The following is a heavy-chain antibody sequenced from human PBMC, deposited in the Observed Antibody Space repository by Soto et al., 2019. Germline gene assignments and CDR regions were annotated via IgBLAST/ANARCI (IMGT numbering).Heavy chain of an antibody. CDR2: IWYDGSNK. CDR1: GFTFSSYG. CDR3: ARGGGYSYGTFDY. J-gene: IGHJ4*02. D-gene: IGHD5-18*01. Sequence: PGGSLRLSCAASGFTFSSYGMHWVRQAPGKGLEWVTVIWYDGSNKYYADSVKGRFTISRDNSENTLYLQMNSLRAEDTAVYYCARGGGYSYGTFDYWGQGTLVTVSS. V-gene: IGHV3-33*01.